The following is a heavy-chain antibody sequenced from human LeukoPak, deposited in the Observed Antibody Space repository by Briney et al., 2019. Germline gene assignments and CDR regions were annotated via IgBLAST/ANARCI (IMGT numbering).Heavy chain of an antibody. D-gene: IGHD1-26*01. CDR1: GVSISSSSYY. Sequence: SETLSLTCTVSGVSISSSSYYWGWIRQPPGKGLEWIGSIYYSGSTYYNPSLKSRVTISVDTSKNQFSLKLSSVTAADTAVYYCARHRWELPAYFDYWGQGTLVTVSS. J-gene: IGHJ4*02. CDR2: IYYSGST. CDR3: ARHRWELPAYFDY. V-gene: IGHV4-39*01.